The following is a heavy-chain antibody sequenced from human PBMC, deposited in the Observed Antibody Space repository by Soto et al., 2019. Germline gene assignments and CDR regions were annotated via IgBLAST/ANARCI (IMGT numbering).Heavy chain of an antibody. D-gene: IGHD3-3*01. Sequence: SGTLSLTCTVSGGAISIYYWSWILQPPGKGLEWIGYIYYSGSTNYNPSLKSRVTISVDTSKNQFSLKLSSVTAADTAVYYCARVLRFLEWSPGYYGMDVWGQGTTVTVSS. V-gene: IGHV4-59*01. CDR3: ARVLRFLEWSPGYYGMDV. CDR2: IYYSGST. CDR1: GGAISIYY. J-gene: IGHJ6*02.